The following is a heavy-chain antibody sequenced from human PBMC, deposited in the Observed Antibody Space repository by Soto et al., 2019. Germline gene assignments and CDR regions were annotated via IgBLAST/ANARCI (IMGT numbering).Heavy chain of an antibody. V-gene: IGHV4-30-2*01. CDR2: IYHSGST. CDR3: ARVPDY. CDR1: GGSVSSGGYS. J-gene: IGHJ4*02. Sequence: SETLSLTCTVSGGSVSSGGYSWSWIRQPPGNGLEWIGYIYHSGSTYYNPSLKSRVTISVDRSKNQFSLKLSSVTAADTAVYYCARVPDYWDQGTLVTVSS.